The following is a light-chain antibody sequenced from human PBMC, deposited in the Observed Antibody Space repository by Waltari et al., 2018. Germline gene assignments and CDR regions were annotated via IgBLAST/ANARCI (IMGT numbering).Light chain of an antibody. V-gene: IGKV1-5*03. Sequence: PGLASRSSRNWLAGYQQRRGKAPKLLIYKASNLESGVPSRFSGRGSGTEVTLTSSSLQPDDFAAYYCQQYDNYWTFGQGTKVEIK. CDR2: KAS. CDR1: RSSRNW. CDR3: QQYDNYWT. J-gene: IGKJ1*01.